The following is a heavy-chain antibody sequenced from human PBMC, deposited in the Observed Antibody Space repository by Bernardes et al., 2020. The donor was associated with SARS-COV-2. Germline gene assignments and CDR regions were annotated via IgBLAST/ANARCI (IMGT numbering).Heavy chain of an antibody. J-gene: IGHJ5*02. CDR3: ARDLGRYCSSTSCPFDP. CDR2: ISSSSSFI. CDR1: GFTFTSYT. Sequence: GGSLRLSCAASGFTFTSYTMNWVRQAPGKGLEWVSSISSSSSFIYYADSGKGRFTISRDNAKNSLFLQMNSLRAEDTAVYYCARDLGRYCSSTSCPFDPWGQGTLVTVSS. D-gene: IGHD2-2*01. V-gene: IGHV3-21*01.